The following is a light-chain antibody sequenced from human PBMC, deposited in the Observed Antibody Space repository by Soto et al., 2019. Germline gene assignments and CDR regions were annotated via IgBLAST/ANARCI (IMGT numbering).Light chain of an antibody. CDR2: GAS. Sequence: EIVLTQSPGTLSLSPGERATLSCRASQSVSSNYLAWYQQKPGRAPRLLIYGASSRATGIPDRFSGSGSGTDFTLTISRLEPEDFAVYYCQQYGSSPQTFGQGTKVEIK. CDR1: QSVSSNY. J-gene: IGKJ1*01. V-gene: IGKV3-20*01. CDR3: QQYGSSPQT.